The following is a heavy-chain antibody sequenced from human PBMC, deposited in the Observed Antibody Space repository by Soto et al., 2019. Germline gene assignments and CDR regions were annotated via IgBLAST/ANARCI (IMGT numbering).Heavy chain of an antibody. J-gene: IGHJ6*02. CDR2: IYYSGSI. CDR3: ARDDCKGSRCSYYYGLDV. D-gene: IGHD3-22*01. V-gene: IGHV4-30-4*08. Sequence: SETLSLTCSVSCGSISSADNYWSWIRQAPGKGLEWIGYIYYSGSIFYNPSLESRVTISVDTSKNQFSLKLRSVTAADTAVYYCARDDCKGSRCSYYYGLDVWGQGTTVTVSS. CDR1: CGSISSADNY.